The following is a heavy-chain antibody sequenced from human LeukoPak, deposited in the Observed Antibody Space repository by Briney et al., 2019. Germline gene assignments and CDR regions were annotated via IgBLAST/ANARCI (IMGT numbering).Heavy chain of an antibody. J-gene: IGHJ4*02. V-gene: IGHV3-30*18. CDR1: GFTFSSHG. CDR3: AKAQSWVFGVVISPLFDY. CDR2: ISYDGSNK. D-gene: IGHD3-3*01. Sequence: GGSLRLSCAASGFTFSSHGMHWVRQAPGKGLEWVAVISYDGSNKYYADSVKGRFTISRDNSKNTLYLQMNSLRAEDTAVYYCAKAQSWVFGVVISPLFDYWGQGTLVIVSS.